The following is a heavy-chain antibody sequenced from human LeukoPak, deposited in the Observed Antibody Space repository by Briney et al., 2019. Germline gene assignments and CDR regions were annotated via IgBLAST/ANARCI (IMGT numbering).Heavy chain of an antibody. CDR2: ISGSGTHT. J-gene: IGHJ4*02. Sequence: GGSLRLSCAASGFTFSRYNMNWVRQAPGKGLQWVSSISGSGTHTYYADSVQGRFTISRVNAKNSLFLQMNSLRAEDTAVYYCAKEAWWRGYGSYYFDYWGQGTLVTVSS. D-gene: IGHD5-12*01. CDR3: AKEAWWRGYGSYYFDY. CDR1: GFTFSRYN. V-gene: IGHV3-21*01.